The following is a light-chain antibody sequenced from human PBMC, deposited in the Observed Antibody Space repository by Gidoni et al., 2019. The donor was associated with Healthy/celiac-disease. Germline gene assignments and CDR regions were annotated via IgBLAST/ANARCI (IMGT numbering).Light chain of an antibody. CDR3: QQSYSTPRT. CDR2: AAS. CDR1: QSTSSY. Sequence: DIQMTQSPSSLSASVGDRVTITCRASQSTSSYLNWYQQKPGKAPKLLIYAASSLQSGVPARFSGSGSGTDFPLTIRSLQPEDFATYYCQQSYSTPRTFGQGTKVEIK. V-gene: IGKV1-39*01. J-gene: IGKJ1*01.